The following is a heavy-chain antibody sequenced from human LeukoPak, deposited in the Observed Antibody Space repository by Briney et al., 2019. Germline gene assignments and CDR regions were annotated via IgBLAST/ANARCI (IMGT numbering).Heavy chain of an antibody. J-gene: IGHJ4*02. CDR1: GFTFSSYA. CDR2: ISGSGGST. V-gene: IGHV3-23*01. CDR3: ARDASTWIQLWLGSFDY. Sequence: PGGSLRLSCAASGFTFSSYAMSWVRQAPGKGLEWVSAISGSGGSTYFADSVKGRFTISRDNSKNTLYLQMNSLRAEDTAVYYCARDASTWIQLWLGSFDYWGQGTLVTVSS. D-gene: IGHD5-18*01.